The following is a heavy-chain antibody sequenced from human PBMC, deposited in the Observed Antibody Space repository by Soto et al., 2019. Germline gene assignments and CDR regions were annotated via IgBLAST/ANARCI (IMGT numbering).Heavy chain of an antibody. CDR3: ARIRDSSGYYRIFDY. V-gene: IGHV2-26*01. J-gene: IGHJ4*02. CDR2: IFSNDEK. Sequence: SGPTLVNPTETLTLTCTVSGFSLSNARMGVSWIRQPPGKALEWLAHIFSNDEKSYSTSLKSRLTISKDTSKSQVVLTMTNMDPVDTATYYCARIRDSSGYYRIFDYWGQGTLVTVPS. D-gene: IGHD3-22*01. CDR1: GFSLSNARMG.